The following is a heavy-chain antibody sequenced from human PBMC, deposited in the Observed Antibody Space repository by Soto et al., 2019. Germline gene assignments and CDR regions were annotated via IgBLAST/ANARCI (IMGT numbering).Heavy chain of an antibody. D-gene: IGHD6-13*01. CDR3: AKDGIADIWYMLYNWFDP. J-gene: IGHJ5*02. Sequence: GGSLRLSCAASGFTFSSYAMSWVRQAPGKGLEWVSAISGSGGSTYYADSVKGRFTISRDNSKNTLYLQMNSLRAEDTAVYYCAKDGIADIWYMLYNWFDPWGQGTLVTVSS. CDR1: GFTFSSYA. V-gene: IGHV3-23*01. CDR2: ISGSGGST.